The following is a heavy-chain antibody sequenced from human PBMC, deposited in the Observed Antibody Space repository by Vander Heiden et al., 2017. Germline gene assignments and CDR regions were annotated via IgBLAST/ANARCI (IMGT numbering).Heavy chain of an antibody. CDR1: GFNVGDYA. CDR3: AGGYCSGGSCYSGYYGMDV. D-gene: IGHD2-15*01. J-gene: IGHJ6*02. Sequence: DVQMVEPGGCLVQPGRSPRLSWASSGFNVGDYAMHWVRHAPGKGLEWVSGISWNSGRIGYADSVKGRFTISRDNAKNSLYLQMNRLRAEDTALYYCAGGYCSGGSCYSGYYGMDVWGQGTTVTVSS. V-gene: IGHV3-9*01. CDR2: ISWNSGRI.